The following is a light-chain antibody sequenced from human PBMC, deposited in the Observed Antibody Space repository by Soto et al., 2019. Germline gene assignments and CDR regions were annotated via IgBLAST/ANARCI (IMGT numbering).Light chain of an antibody. CDR3: QQSFGPLTIT. J-gene: IGKJ5*01. V-gene: IGKV3-15*01. CDR1: ESVAGH. Sequence: ETLLTQSPATLSVSPGERVTLSCRASESVAGHLAWYQQKPGQAPRLLIHGAYIRATGIPVRFSGSGSGTDFTLTISSLQPEDFATYYCQQSFGPLTITFGQGTRLEIK. CDR2: GAY.